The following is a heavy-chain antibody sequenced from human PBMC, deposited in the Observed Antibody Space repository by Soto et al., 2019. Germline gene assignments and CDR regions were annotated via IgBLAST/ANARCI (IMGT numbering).Heavy chain of an antibody. CDR1: GFTFSSYG. D-gene: IGHD3-16*02. V-gene: IGHV3-30*03. J-gene: IGHJ6*03. CDR3: ARGAGLHLGELSSPYYYYYYYMDV. CDR2: ISYDGSNK. Sequence: GGSLRLSCAASGFTFSSYGMHWVRQAPGKGLEWVAVISYDGSNKYYADSVKGRFTISRDNSKNTLYLQMNSLRAEDTAVYYCARGAGLHLGELSSPYYYYYYYMDVWGKGTTVTVSS.